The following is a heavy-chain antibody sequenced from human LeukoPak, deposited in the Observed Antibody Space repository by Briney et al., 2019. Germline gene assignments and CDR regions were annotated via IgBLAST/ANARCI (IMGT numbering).Heavy chain of an antibody. V-gene: IGHV4-4*07. J-gene: IGHJ5*02. Sequence: SETLSLTCTVSGGSIGSYYWSWIRQPAGKGLEWIGRIYTSGSTNYNPSLKSRVTMSLDTSKNQFSLKLTSVTASDTAVYYCARSDLGYCSGGSCPRWFDPWGQGTLVTVSS. CDR1: GGSIGSYY. CDR2: IYTSGST. D-gene: IGHD2-15*01. CDR3: ARSDLGYCSGGSCPRWFDP.